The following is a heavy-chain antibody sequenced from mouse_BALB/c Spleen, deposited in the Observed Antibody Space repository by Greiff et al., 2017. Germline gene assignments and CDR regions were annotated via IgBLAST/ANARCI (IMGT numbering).Heavy chain of an antibody. CDR2: ISYSGST. J-gene: IGHJ1*01. D-gene: IGHD1-1*01. CDR3: ARRGSNPKGYFDV. V-gene: IGHV3-8*02. Sequence: EVKLLESGPSLVKPSQTLSLTCSVTGDSITSGYWNWIRKFPGNKLEYMGYISYSGSTYYNPSLKSRISITRDTSKNQYYLQLNSVTTEDTATYYCARRGSNPKGYFDVWGAGTTVTVSS. CDR1: GDSITSGY.